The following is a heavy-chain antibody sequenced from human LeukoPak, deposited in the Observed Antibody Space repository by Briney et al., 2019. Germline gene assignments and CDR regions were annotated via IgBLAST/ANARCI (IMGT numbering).Heavy chain of an antibody. D-gene: IGHD2-2*01. J-gene: IGHJ6*03. CDR2: INHSGST. V-gene: IGHV4-34*01. Sequence: PSETLCLTCAVYGGSFSGYYWSWVRQPPGKGLEWIGEINHSGSTNYNPSLKSRVTISEDTSKNQFSLKLSSVTAADTAVYDCARCSVGHYYYYDIDVGGKRTTVTVS. CDR1: GGSFSGYY. CDR3: ARCSVGHYYYYDIDV.